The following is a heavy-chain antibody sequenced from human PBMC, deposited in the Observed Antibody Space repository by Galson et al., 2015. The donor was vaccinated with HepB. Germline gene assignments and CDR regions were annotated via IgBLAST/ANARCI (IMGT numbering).Heavy chain of an antibody. CDR3: ARDAGELGTYNWFDP. V-gene: IGHV4-31*03. D-gene: IGHD7-27*01. CDR2: IHYSGNT. J-gene: IGHJ5*02. CDR1: GGSISSGDYY. Sequence: TLSLTCTVSGGSISSGDYYWHWIRQRPGEGLEWIGYIHYSGNTYYNPSLKSRVTISIDTSENQSSLKMSSVTAADTAVYYCARDAGELGTYNWFDPWGQGTLVTVSS.